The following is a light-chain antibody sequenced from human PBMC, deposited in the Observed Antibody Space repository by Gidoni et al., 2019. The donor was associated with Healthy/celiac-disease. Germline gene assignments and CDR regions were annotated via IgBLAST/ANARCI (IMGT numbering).Light chain of an antibody. CDR3: VLYMGSGIWV. CDR2: STN. J-gene: IGLJ3*02. CDR1: SGSVSTSYY. V-gene: IGLV8-61*01. Sequence: QTVVTQEPSFSVSPGGTVTLTCGLSSGSVSTSYYPSWYQQTPGQAPRTLIYSTNTRSSGVPYRFSGSILGNKAALTNTGAQADDESDYYCVLYMGSGIWVFGGGTKLTVL.